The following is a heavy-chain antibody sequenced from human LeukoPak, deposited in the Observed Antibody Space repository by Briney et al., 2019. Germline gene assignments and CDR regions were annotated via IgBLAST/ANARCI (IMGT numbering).Heavy chain of an antibody. CDR1: GGSISTYY. D-gene: IGHD5-12*01. J-gene: IGHJ3*02. CDR2: IYYSGST. Sequence: PSETLSLTCTVSGGSISTYYWTWIRQPPGKGLEWIGYIYYSGSTNYNPSLKSRVTISVDTSKNQFSLKLSSATAADTAVYYCARVYGSGYDFRGAFDIWGQGTMVTVSS. V-gene: IGHV4-59*01. CDR3: ARVYGSGYDFRGAFDI.